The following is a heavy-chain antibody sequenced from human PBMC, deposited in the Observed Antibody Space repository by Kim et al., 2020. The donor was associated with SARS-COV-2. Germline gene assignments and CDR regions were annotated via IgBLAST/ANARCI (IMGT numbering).Heavy chain of an antibody. D-gene: IGHD1-26*01. J-gene: IGHJ3*02. Sequence: GGSLRLSCAASGFTFSTYWMHWVRQAPGKGLEWVARINGDGTEENYADSAKGRFTISRDNAKNTLYLQMNSLRAEDTAVYYCARDGRTRRVAHSAFDIWGRGTTVTVSS. CDR2: INGDGTEE. CDR1: GFTFSTYW. V-gene: IGHV3-74*01. CDR3: ARDGRTRRVAHSAFDI.